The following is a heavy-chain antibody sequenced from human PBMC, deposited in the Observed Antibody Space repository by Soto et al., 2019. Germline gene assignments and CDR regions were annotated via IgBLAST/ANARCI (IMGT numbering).Heavy chain of an antibody. Sequence: QVQLVQSGAEVKQPGASVKVSCKASGYTFTDYYIHWVRQALGQGLEWMGWVNPNSGGTNYAQKFQGWVTMTRDTSISTVYMELSSLKSDDMAVYYCAREGAATANYGMDVWGQGTTVTVSS. D-gene: IGHD2-15*01. V-gene: IGHV1-2*04. J-gene: IGHJ6*02. CDR3: AREGAATANYGMDV. CDR2: VNPNSGGT. CDR1: GYTFTDYY.